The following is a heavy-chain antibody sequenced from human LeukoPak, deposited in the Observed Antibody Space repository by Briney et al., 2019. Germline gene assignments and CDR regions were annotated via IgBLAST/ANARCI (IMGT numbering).Heavy chain of an antibody. CDR2: IKSKTDGGTT. D-gene: IGHD6-19*01. CDR1: GFTFSNAW. J-gene: IGHJ4*02. CDR3: TTSDSSGWSFDY. V-gene: IGHV3-15*01. Sequence: GGSLRLSCAASGFTFSNAWMSWVRQAPGKGLEWVGRIKSKTDGGTTDYAAPVKGSFTISRDDSKNTLYLQMNSLKTEDTAVYYCTTSDSSGWSFDYWGQGTLVTVSS.